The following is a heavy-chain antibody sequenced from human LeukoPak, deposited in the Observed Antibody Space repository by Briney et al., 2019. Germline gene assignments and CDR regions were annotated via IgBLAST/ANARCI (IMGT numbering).Heavy chain of an antibody. J-gene: IGHJ4*02. D-gene: IGHD3-10*01. CDR3: ARDQVMVRGALRLRVLDY. CDR2: INPNSGGT. CDR1: GYTFTGYC. V-gene: IGHV1-2*06. Sequence: ASVKVSCKASGYTFTGYCMHWVRQAPGQGLEWMGRINPNSGGTNYAQKFQGRVTMTRDTSISTAYMELSRLRSDDTAVYYCARDQVMVRGALRLRVLDYWGQGTLVTVSS.